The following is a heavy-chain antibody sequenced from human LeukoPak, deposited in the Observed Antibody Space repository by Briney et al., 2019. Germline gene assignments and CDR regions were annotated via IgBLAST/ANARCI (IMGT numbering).Heavy chain of an antibody. V-gene: IGHV4-31*03. CDR2: IYNSGST. J-gene: IGHJ5*02. Sequence: PSQTLSLTCTVSGGSISSGGYYWSWIRQHPGKGLEWIGYIYNSGSTYYNPSLKSRVTISVDTSKNQFSLKLSSVTAADTAVYYCARQIGYCSSTSCHSGVWFDPWGQGTLVTVSS. D-gene: IGHD2-2*01. CDR3: ARQIGYCSSTSCHSGVWFDP. CDR1: GGSISSGGYY.